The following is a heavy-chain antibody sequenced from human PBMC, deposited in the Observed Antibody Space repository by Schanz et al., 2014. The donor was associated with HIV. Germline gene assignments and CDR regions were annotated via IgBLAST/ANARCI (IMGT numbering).Heavy chain of an antibody. Sequence: VQLVESGGGLVEPGGSLRLSCAASGFTFTDNYMSWIRQAPGKGLEWLSYISVNGATREYADSGKGRFTISRDNAKNSLYVNMYSLRAEDTAVYFCAKSNGGDTAVVQYYFDYWGQGTLVSVSS. CDR2: ISVNGATR. D-gene: IGHD5-18*01. V-gene: IGHV3-11*04. CDR3: AKSNGGDTAVVQYYFDY. J-gene: IGHJ4*02. CDR1: GFTFTDNY.